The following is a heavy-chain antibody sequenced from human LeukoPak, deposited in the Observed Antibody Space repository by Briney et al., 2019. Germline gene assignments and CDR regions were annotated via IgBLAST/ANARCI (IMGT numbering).Heavy chain of an antibody. Sequence: ASVKVSCKASGYTFIDHYMHWVRQAPRQGLERMGWMNPSSGGTNYAQKFQGRVTMTRYTSISTAYMELSSLRSDDTALYYCATYFTILTGYYNRDAFDIWGQGTMVTVSS. D-gene: IGHD3-9*01. CDR2: MNPSSGGT. CDR3: ATYFTILTGYYNRDAFDI. V-gene: IGHV1-2*02. J-gene: IGHJ3*02. CDR1: GYTFIDHY.